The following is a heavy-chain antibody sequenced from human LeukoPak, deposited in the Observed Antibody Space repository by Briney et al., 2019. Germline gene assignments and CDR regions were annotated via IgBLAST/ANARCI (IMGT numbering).Heavy chain of an antibody. CDR3: ARSGRGTYYYFDL. J-gene: IGHJ4*02. Sequence: GASVKVSCKASGFTFTSSAMQWVRQARGQRLEWIGWIVVGSGNTNYAQKFLGRVSMTADTSTSTAYMELRSLTSDDTAVYYCARSGRGTYYYFDLWGQGTLVTVSS. CDR2: IVVGSGNT. D-gene: IGHD5-12*01. V-gene: IGHV1-58*02. CDR1: GFTFTSSA.